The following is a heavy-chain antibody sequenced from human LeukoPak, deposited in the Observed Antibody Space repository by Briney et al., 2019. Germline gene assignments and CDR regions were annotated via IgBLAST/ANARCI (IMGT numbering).Heavy chain of an antibody. CDR3: ARGLHPSLHDSSGYSFGHQSYYFDY. V-gene: IGHV4-30-4*01. CDR2: IYYSGST. D-gene: IGHD3-22*01. J-gene: IGHJ4*02. Sequence: PSETLSLTCTVSGGSISSGDYYWSWIRQPPGKGLEWIGYIYYSGSTYYNPSLKSRVTISVDTSKNQFSLKLSSVTAADTAVYYCARGLHPSLHDSSGYSFGHQSYYFDYWGQGTLVTVSS. CDR1: GGSISSGDYY.